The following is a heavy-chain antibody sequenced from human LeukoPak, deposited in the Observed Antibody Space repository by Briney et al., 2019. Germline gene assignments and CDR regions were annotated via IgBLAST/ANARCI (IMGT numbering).Heavy chain of an antibody. CDR2: IYHGGST. Sequence: SETLSLTCTVSGGSISSYYWNWIRQPPGKGLEWIGYIYHGGSTNYNPSLKSRVTISGDTSKNKFFLNLSSVTAADTAMYYCARGRYYYDSSGYPYNWFDPWGQGTLVTVSS. V-gene: IGHV4-59*01. J-gene: IGHJ5*02. CDR3: ARGRYYYDSSGYPYNWFDP. CDR1: GGSISSYY. D-gene: IGHD3-22*01.